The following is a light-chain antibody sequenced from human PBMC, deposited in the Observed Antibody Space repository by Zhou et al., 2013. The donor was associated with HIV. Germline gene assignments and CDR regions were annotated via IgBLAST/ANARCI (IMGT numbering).Light chain of an antibody. CDR3: QQYASSPRT. CDR1: QSVSSY. V-gene: IGKV3-20*01. Sequence: EIVLTQSPATLSLSPGERATLSCRASQSVSSYLAWYQQRPGQAPKVLIFGASSRAPGIPDRFSGSGSGTDFTLTISRLEPEDFAVYSCQQYASSPRTFGQGTKVEIK. CDR2: GAS. J-gene: IGKJ1*01.